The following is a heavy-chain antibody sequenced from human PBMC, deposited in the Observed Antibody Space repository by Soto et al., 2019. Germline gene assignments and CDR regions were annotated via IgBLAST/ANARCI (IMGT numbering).Heavy chain of an antibody. CDR2: ISGSGGST. V-gene: IGHV3-23*01. CDR3: AKMAVPAAISANWYFDL. J-gene: IGHJ2*01. D-gene: IGHD2-2*02. Sequence: EVQLLESGGGLVQPGGSLRLSCAASGFTFSSYAMSWVRQAPGKGLEWVSAISGSGGSTYYADSVKGRFTISRDNSKNTLYLQMNSLRAEDTAVYYCAKMAVPAAISANWYFDLWGRGTLVTVSS. CDR1: GFTFSSYA.